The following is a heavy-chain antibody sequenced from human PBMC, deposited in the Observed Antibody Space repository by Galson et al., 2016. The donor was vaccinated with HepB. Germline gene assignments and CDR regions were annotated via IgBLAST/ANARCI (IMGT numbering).Heavy chain of an antibody. CDR3: AKDHEPITVFGVTYYYAMDV. J-gene: IGHJ6*02. D-gene: IGHD3-3*01. V-gene: IGHV3-30*18. CDR2: ISDDGRNK. Sequence: SLRLSCAASGFTFSSYGMHWVRQAPGKGLEWVAVISDDGRNKYHVDSVKGRFTISRDNSKNTLYLQMNSLRPEDTAVYYCAKDHEPITVFGVTYYYAMDVWGQGTRVTVSS. CDR1: GFTFSSYG.